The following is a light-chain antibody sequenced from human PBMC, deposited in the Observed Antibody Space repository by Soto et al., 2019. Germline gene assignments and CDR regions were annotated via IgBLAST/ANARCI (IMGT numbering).Light chain of an antibody. CDR3: QQYYSYPLT. J-gene: IGKJ4*01. CDR2: AAS. Sequence: IRMTQSPSSFSASTGDRVTITCRASQGISSYLAWYQQKPGKAPKLLIYAASTLQSGVPSRFSGSGSGTDFTLTISCLQSEDFATYYCQQYYSYPLTFGGGTKVDIK. CDR1: QGISSY. V-gene: IGKV1-8*01.